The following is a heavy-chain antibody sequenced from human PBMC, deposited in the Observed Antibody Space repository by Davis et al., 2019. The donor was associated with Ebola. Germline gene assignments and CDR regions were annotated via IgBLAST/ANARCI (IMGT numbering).Heavy chain of an antibody. V-gene: IGHV4-59*01. CDR2: IYDNGKT. D-gene: IGHD1-26*01. CDR3: ARTPQYTSYGSYFDY. CDR1: GGSLSSYY. J-gene: IGHJ4*02. Sequence: SETLSLTCTVSGGSLSSYYWSWFRQPPGMGLEWIGYIYDNGKTNYNPSVESRVTISMDMSRNQLSLRLSSVSAADTAMYYCARTPQYTSYGSYFDYWGQGALVTVSS.